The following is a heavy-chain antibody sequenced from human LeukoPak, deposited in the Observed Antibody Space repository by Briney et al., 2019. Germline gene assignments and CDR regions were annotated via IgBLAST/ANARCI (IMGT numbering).Heavy chain of an antibody. J-gene: IGHJ3*02. CDR3: ASCQASGSYSDAFDI. V-gene: IGHV1-69*04. D-gene: IGHD1-26*01. CDR2: IIPILGIA. Sequence: GASVKVSCKASGYTFTSYDINWVRQATGQGLEWMGRIIPILGIANYAQKFQGRVTITADKSTSTAYMELSSLRSEDTAVYYCASCQASGSYSDAFDIWGQGTMVTVSS. CDR1: GYTFTSYD.